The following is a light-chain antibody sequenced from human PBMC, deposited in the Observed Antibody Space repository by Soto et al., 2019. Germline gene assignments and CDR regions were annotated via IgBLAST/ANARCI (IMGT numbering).Light chain of an antibody. Sequence: QTVVTQEPSFSVSPGGTVTLTCGLSSGSVSTSYYPSWYQQTPGQAPRTLIYNTNTRSSGVPDRFSGSILGNKAALTITGAQADDESDYYCLLSMGSGIWVFGGGIKLTVL. CDR2: NTN. V-gene: IGLV8-61*01. CDR1: SGSVSTSYY. CDR3: LLSMGSGIWV. J-gene: IGLJ3*02.